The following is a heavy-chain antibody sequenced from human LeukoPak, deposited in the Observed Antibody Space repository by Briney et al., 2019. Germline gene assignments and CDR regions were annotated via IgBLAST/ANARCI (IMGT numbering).Heavy chain of an antibody. CDR1: GGSISSGDYY. CDR2: IYYSGST. Sequence: SETLSLTCTVSGGSISSGDYYWSWIRQPPGKGLEWIGYIYYSGSTYYNPSLKSRVTISVDTSKNQFSLKLSSVTAADTAMYYCARERSTSCYDIWGQGTMVTVSS. J-gene: IGHJ3*02. V-gene: IGHV4-30-4*08. CDR3: ARERSTSCYDI. D-gene: IGHD2-2*01.